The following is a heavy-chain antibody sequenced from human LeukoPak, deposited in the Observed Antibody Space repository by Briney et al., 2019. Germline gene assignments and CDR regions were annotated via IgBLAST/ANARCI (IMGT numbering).Heavy chain of an antibody. D-gene: IGHD1-1*01. CDR3: AEGTTG. V-gene: IGHV3-7*01. Sequence: GGSLRLSCAASGFTFTNHWRSWVRQAPGKGLEWVANINQDGSEKFYVDSVKGRFTISRDNAKNSLYLQMNSLRAEDTAVYYCAEGTTGWGQGTLVTVSS. J-gene: IGHJ4*02. CDR1: GFTFTNHW. CDR2: INQDGSEK.